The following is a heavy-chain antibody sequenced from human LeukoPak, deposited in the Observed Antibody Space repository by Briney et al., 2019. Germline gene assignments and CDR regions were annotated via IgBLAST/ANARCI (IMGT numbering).Heavy chain of an antibody. Sequence: GEPLKISCKGSGYSFSSYWIAWVRQMPGKGLEWMGIIDPGDSDTRYSPSFEGQVTISADKSISTAYLQWSRLKASDSAMYYCARMTSQNWFDPWGQGTLVTVSS. J-gene: IGHJ5*02. CDR2: IDPGDSDT. CDR1: GYSFSSYW. D-gene: IGHD4-11*01. V-gene: IGHV5-51*01. CDR3: ARMTSQNWFDP.